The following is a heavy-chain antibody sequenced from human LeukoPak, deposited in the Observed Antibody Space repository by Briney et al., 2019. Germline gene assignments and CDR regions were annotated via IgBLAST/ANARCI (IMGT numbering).Heavy chain of an antibody. CDR1: GFTFSCYE. V-gene: IGHV3-48*03. D-gene: IGHD3-9*01. Sequence: PGGSLRLSCAVSGFTFSCYEMNWVRQAPGKGLEWVSYISSSGSTIYYADSVKGRFTISRDNAKNSLYLQMNSLRAEDTAVYYCARDDPYYEILTGYYRGYYFDYWGAGNLVTVSS. CDR2: ISSSGSTI. CDR3: ARDDPYYEILTGYYRGYYFDY. J-gene: IGHJ4*02.